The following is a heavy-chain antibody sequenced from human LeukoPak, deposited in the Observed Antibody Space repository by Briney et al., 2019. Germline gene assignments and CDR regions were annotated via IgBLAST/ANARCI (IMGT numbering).Heavy chain of an antibody. CDR1: GYTFTGYY. CDR2: INPNSGGT. Sequence: GASVKVSCKASGYTFTGYYMHWVRQAPGQGLEWMGWINPNSGGTNYAQKFQGRVTMTRDTSISTAYMELSRLRSDDTAVYYCAREWELLAPDAFDIWGQGTMVTVSS. V-gene: IGHV1-2*02. CDR3: AREWELLAPDAFDI. J-gene: IGHJ3*02. D-gene: IGHD1-26*01.